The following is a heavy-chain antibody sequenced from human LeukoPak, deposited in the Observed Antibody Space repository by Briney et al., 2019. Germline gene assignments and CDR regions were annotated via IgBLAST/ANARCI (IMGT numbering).Heavy chain of an antibody. V-gene: IGHV4-59*02. Sequence: PSETLSLTCTVSGGSVSGYDWSWIRQPPGKGLEWIGFIYYSGTTSYNPSLKSRVTISVDTSKDQFSLKLSSVSAADTAVYYCARGSIAAAGSDNIDYWGQGTLVTVSS. CDR2: IYYSGTT. J-gene: IGHJ4*02. CDR3: ARGSIAAAGSDNIDY. CDR1: GGSVSGYD. D-gene: IGHD6-13*01.